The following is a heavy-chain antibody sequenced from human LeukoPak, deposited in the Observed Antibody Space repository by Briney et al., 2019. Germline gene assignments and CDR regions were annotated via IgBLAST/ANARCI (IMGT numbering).Heavy chain of an antibody. CDR1: GFTFSSYA. D-gene: IGHD6-6*01. CDR2: ISYDGSNK. CDR3: ARARGPIAARRGDAFDI. Sequence: GGSLRLPCAASGFTFSSYAMHWVRQAPGKGLEWVAVISYDGSNKYYADSVKGRFTISRDNSKNTLYLQMNSLRAEDTAVYYCARARGPIAARRGDAFDIWGQGTMVTVSS. V-gene: IGHV3-30-3*01. J-gene: IGHJ3*02.